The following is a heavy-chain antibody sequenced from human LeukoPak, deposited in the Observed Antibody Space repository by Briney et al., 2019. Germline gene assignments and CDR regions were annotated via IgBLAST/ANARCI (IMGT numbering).Heavy chain of an antibody. V-gene: IGHV4-39*07. J-gene: IGHJ4*02. CDR3: ARDGGLLDPDY. CDR1: GGSISSSTYY. CDR2: IYYSGST. Sequence: SETLSLTCTVPGGSISSSTYYWGWIRQPPGKGLEWFGSIYYSGSTYYNPSLKSRVTISVDTSKAQFCLRLTSVSAADTAVYYCARDGGLLDPDYWGQGTLVTVSS. D-gene: IGHD4-23*01.